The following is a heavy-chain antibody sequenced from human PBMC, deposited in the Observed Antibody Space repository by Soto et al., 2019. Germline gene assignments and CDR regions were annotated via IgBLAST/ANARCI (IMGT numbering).Heavy chain of an antibody. CDR2: ISYDVSNK. D-gene: IGHD4-4*01. V-gene: IGHV3-30*18. J-gene: IGHJ6*02. CDR3: AKDRLTTVRVFYYYYGMDV. CDR1: GFTFSSYG. Sequence: PVGSLRLSCAASGFTFSSYGMHWVRQAPGKGLEWVAVISYDVSNKYYADSVKGRFTISRDNSKNTLYLQMNSLRAEDTAVYYCAKDRLTTVRVFYYYYGMDVWGQGTTVTVSS.